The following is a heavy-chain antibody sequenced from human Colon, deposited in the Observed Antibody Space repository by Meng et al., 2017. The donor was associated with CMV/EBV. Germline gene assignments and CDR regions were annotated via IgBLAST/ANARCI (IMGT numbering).Heavy chain of an antibody. D-gene: IGHD5-12*01. CDR3: VHRSYSGQDDY. V-gene: IGHV2-5*02. J-gene: IGHJ4*02. CDR2: IYWDDDT. CDR1: GFSFTTDKAG. Sequence: HITLNDTGPTLVKPTQTPTLTCTFSGFSFTTDKAGVGWIRHPPGKALEWLALIYWDDDTRYSPSLKTRLTITRDTSKNQVILTMTNMDPADTATYYCVHRSYSGQDDYWGQGALVTVSS.